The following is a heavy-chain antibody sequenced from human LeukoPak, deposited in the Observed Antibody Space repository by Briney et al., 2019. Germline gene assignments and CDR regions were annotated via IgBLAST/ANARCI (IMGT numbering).Heavy chain of an antibody. CDR2: IYPGDSDT. Sequence: GESLKISCKGSGYSFTSYWIGWVRQMPGKGLEWMGIIYPGDSDTRYSPSFQGQVTISADKSISTAYLQWSSLKASDTAMYYCARSSSVTVELQAFDIWGQGTMVTVSS. D-gene: IGHD6-19*01. CDR3: ARSSSVTVELQAFDI. J-gene: IGHJ3*02. CDR1: GYSFTSYW. V-gene: IGHV5-51*01.